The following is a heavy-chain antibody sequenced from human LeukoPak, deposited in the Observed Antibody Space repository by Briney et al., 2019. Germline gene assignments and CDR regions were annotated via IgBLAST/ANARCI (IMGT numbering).Heavy chain of an antibody. CDR2: IIPILGIA. CDR1: GGTFSSYA. J-gene: IGHJ4*02. CDR3: ARRGSYTDY. V-gene: IGHV1-69*04. Sequence: SVKVSCKASGGTFSSYAISWVRQAPGQGLEWMGRIIPILGIANYAQKFQGRVMITADKSTSTAYMELSSLRSEDTAVYYCARRGSYTDYWGQGTLVTVSS. D-gene: IGHD1-26*01.